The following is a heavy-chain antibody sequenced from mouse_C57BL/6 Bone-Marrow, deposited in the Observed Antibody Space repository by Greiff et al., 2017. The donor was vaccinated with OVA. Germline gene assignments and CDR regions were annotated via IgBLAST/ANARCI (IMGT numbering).Heavy chain of an antibody. V-gene: IGHV3-6*01. CDR2: ISYDGSN. CDR1: GYSITSGYY. Sequence: EVQLQQSGPGLVKPSQSLSLTCSVTGYSITSGYYWNWIRQFPGNKLEWMGYISYDGSNNYNPSLKNRISITRDTSKNQFFLKLNSVTTEDTATYYCARDHLYYFDYWGQGTTLTVSS. J-gene: IGHJ2*01. CDR3: ARDHLYYFDY.